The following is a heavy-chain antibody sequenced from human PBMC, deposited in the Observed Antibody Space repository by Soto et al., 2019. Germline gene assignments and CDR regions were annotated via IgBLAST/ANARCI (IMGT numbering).Heavy chain of an antibody. Sequence: SVKVSCKALGGTFNTYGVTWMRQAPGQGLEWVGGIVPVFNITTYAQKLQGRLTITADKATNTAYMELDSLTSEDTAVYFCARGRLFDPWGQGTLVTVSS. CDR3: ARGRLFDP. V-gene: IGHV1-69*10. J-gene: IGHJ5*02. D-gene: IGHD5-12*01. CDR1: GGTFNTYG. CDR2: IVPVFNIT.